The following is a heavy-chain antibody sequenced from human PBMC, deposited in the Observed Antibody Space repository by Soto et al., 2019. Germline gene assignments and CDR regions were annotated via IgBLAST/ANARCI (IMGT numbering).Heavy chain of an antibody. CDR3: ARAQDFWSGYYPGVAYYFDY. Sequence: SLRLSCAASGFTFSSYAMHWVRQAPGKGLEWVAVISYDGSNKYYADSVKGRFTISRDNSKNTLYLQMNSLRAEDTAVYYCARAQDFWSGYYPGVAYYFDYWGQGTLVTVSS. J-gene: IGHJ4*02. D-gene: IGHD3-3*01. CDR1: GFTFSSYA. CDR2: ISYDGSNK. V-gene: IGHV3-30-3*01.